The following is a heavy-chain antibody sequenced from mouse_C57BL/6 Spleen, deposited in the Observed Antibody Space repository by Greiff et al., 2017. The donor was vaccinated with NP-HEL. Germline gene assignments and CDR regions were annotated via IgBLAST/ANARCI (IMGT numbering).Heavy chain of an antibody. CDR1: GFTFSNYW. V-gene: IGHV6-3*01. D-gene: IGHD1-1*01. CDR2: IRLKSDNYAT. J-gene: IGHJ3*01. CDR3: TGDRSSYGGGPFAY. Sequence: EVMLVESGGGLVQPGGSMKLSCVASGFTFSNYWMNWVRQSPEKGLEWVAQIRLKSDNYATHYAESVKGRFTISRDDSKSSVYLQMNNLRAEDTGIYYCTGDRSSYGGGPFAYWGQGTLVTVSA.